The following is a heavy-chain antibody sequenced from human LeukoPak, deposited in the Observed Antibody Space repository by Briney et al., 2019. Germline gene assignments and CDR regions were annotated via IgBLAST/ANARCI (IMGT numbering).Heavy chain of an antibody. V-gene: IGHV3-30-3*01. CDR3: ASYDSSGYYFDY. J-gene: IGHJ4*02. CDR2: ISYDGSNK. D-gene: IGHD3-22*01. Sequence: GGSLRLSCAASGFTFSSYAMHWVRQAPGKGLEWVAVISYDGSNKYYADSVKGRFTISRDNSKNTLYLQMNSLRAEDTAVYYCASYDSSGYYFDYWGQGALVTVSS. CDR1: GFTFSSYA.